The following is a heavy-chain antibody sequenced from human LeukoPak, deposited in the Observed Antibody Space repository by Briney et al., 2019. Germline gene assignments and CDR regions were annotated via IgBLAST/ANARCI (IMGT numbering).Heavy chain of an antibody. J-gene: IGHJ4*02. D-gene: IGHD3-22*01. V-gene: IGHV3-53*01. CDR3: ASRYYYDSSGYYNVDY. CDR2: IYSGGST. CDR1: GFTVSSKY. Sequence: GGSLRLSCAASGFTVSSKYMSWVRQAPGKGLEWVSIIYSGGSTYYADSVKGRSTISRDNSKNTLYLQMNSLRAEDTAVYYCASRYYYDSSGYYNVDYWGQGTLVTVSS.